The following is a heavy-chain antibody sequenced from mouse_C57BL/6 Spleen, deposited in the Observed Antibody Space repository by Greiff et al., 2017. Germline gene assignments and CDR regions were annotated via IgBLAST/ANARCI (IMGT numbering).Heavy chain of an antibody. CDR3: TRRAGYDDMDY. V-gene: IGHV1-15*01. CDR1: GYTFTDYE. Sequence: QVQLQQSGAELVRPGASVTLSCKASGYTFTDYEMHWVKQTPVHGLEWIGAIDPEAGGTAYNPQFQGKAILTADKSSSTAYMELSSLTSEDSADYYGTRRAGYDDMDYWGQGTSVTVSS. D-gene: IGHD3-3*01. J-gene: IGHJ4*01. CDR2: IDPEAGGT.